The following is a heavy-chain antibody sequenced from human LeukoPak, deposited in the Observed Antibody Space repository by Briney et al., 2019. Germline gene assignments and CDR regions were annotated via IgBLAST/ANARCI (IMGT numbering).Heavy chain of an antibody. D-gene: IGHD2-15*01. Sequence: GGSLRLSCAAYGFTFSSYNMNWVRQPPGKGLEWVSYIRSISSTIYYPDFMKGRSTISRDNAENSLYLQMNSLRAEDTAVYYGARVDCSGGSCYSRYYYMDVWGKGTTVTISS. CDR2: IRSISSTI. J-gene: IGHJ6*03. CDR3: ARVDCSGGSCYSRYYYMDV. V-gene: IGHV3-48*01. CDR1: GFTFSSYN.